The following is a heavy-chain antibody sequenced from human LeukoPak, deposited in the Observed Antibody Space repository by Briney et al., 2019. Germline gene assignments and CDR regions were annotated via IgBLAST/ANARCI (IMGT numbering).Heavy chain of an antibody. J-gene: IGHJ3*01. CDR2: IWYDAINK. Sequence: GRSLRLSCAASGFTFSNFGMHWVRQAPGKGLEWVAVIWYDAINKYYADSVKGRFTISRDNSKDMLYLQMNSLRAEDTAVYYCAAIIRGVRGENTFDVWGQGTMVTVSS. CDR3: AAIIRGVRGENTFDV. CDR1: GFTFSNFG. D-gene: IGHD3-10*01. V-gene: IGHV3-33*01.